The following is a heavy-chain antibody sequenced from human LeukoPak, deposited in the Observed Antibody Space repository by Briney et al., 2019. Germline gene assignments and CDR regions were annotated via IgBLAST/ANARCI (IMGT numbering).Heavy chain of an antibody. Sequence: GASVKVSCKASGYTFTGYYMRWVRQAPGQGLEWMGWINPNSGGTNYAQKFQGRVTMTRDTSISTAYMELSRLRSDDTAVYYCARAQIAAAGTGDDYWGQGTLVTVSS. CDR3: ARAQIAAAGTGDDY. CDR2: INPNSGGT. V-gene: IGHV1-2*02. D-gene: IGHD6-13*01. J-gene: IGHJ4*02. CDR1: GYTFTGYY.